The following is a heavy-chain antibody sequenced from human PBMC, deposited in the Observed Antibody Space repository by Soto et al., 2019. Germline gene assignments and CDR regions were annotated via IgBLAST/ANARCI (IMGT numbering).Heavy chain of an antibody. CDR3: ARDGVGPFDY. CDR1: GGSVSTYY. CDR2: TSYSGNT. Sequence: QVQLLESGPGLLKPSETLSLTCTISGGSVSTYYWSWIRQPPGKALEWIGLTSYSGNTNYNPSLMSRVAMAVDTSKNQFSLTLTSVTAADTAVYYCARDGVGPFDYWGQGTLVTVSS. V-gene: IGHV4-59*02. D-gene: IGHD3-3*01. J-gene: IGHJ4*02.